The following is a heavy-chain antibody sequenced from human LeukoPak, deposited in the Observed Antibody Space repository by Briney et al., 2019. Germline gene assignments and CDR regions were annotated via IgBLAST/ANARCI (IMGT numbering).Heavy chain of an antibody. Sequence: GASVKVSCKASGFTFTSSAVQWVRQARGQRLEWIGWIVVGSGNTNYAQKFQERVTITRDMSTSTAYMELSSLRSADTAVYYCAAAFGRWSAGTFDYWGQGTLVTVSS. J-gene: IGHJ4*02. CDR3: AAAFGRWSAGTFDY. V-gene: IGHV1-58*01. D-gene: IGHD3-10*01. CDR1: GFTFTSSA. CDR2: IVVGSGNT.